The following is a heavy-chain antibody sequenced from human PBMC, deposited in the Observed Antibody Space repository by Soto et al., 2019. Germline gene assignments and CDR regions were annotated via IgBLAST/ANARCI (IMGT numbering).Heavy chain of an antibody. J-gene: IGHJ4*02. Sequence: GGSLRLSCAASGFTFSDYTMNWVRQAPGKGLEWVSSISSLSTYIYYADSLKGRFTISRDNAKYSLYLQMNSLRAEDTAVYYCARDPQTAIFDYWGQGTLVTVSS. CDR1: GFTFSDYT. D-gene: IGHD3-9*01. CDR2: ISSLSTYI. V-gene: IGHV3-21*06. CDR3: ARDPQTAIFDY.